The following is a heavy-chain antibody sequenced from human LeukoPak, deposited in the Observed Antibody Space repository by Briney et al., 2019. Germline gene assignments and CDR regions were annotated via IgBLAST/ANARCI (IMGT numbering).Heavy chain of an antibody. CDR2: ITVYNGNT. Sequence: ASVKVSCKPSGYTFPNYGITWVRQAPGQGLEWMGWITVYNGNTNYGQKVQGRVTMTTDTSTNTAYMELRSLRSDDTAVHYCARVNSGWNFDFWGQGTLVTVCS. V-gene: IGHV1-18*01. CDR3: ARVNSGWNFDF. J-gene: IGHJ4*02. D-gene: IGHD6-19*01. CDR1: GYTFPNYG.